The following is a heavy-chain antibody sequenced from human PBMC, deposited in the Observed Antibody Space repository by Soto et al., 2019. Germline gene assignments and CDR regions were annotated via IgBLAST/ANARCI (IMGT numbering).Heavy chain of an antibody. D-gene: IGHD5-18*01. J-gene: IGHJ6*02. CDR2: INPNSGGT. CDR1: GYTFTGYY. CDR3: ARRTAMVYYYYGMDV. V-gene: IGHV1-2*02. Sequence: ASVKVSCKASGYTFTGYYMHWVRQAPGQGLEWVGWINPNSGGTNYAQKFQGRVTMTRDTSISTAYMELSRLRSDDTAVYYCARRTAMVYYYYGMDVWGQGTTVTVSS.